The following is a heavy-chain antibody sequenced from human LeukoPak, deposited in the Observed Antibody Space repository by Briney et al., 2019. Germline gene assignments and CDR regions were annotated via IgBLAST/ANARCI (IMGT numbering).Heavy chain of an antibody. CDR1: GYTFTGYY. CDR3: ARRYRAAYYYYYMDV. CDR2: INPNSGGT. V-gene: IGHV1-2*02. J-gene: IGHJ6*03. Sequence: ASVKVSCKASGYTFTGYYMHWVRQAPGQGLEGMGWINPNSGGTNYAQKFQGRVTMTRDTSISTDYMEVSRLRSDDTAVYYCARRYRAAYYYYYMDVWGKGTTVTISS. D-gene: IGHD5-12*01.